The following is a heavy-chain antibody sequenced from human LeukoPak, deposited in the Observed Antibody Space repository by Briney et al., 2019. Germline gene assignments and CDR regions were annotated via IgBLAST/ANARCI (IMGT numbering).Heavy chain of an antibody. D-gene: IGHD6-6*01. CDR1: GYTFTSYD. V-gene: IGHV1-18*01. J-gene: IGHJ4*02. CDR3: ARIQSRIIAARPGNPAFDY. Sequence: GASVPVSRKACGYTFTSYDISWVRQAPGQGLEWMGWISTYNDNTHHAQKLQGRVTMTTDTSTSTVYMELKSLRSDDTAVYYCARIQSRIIAARPGNPAFDYWGRGALTTVSS. CDR2: ISTYNDNT.